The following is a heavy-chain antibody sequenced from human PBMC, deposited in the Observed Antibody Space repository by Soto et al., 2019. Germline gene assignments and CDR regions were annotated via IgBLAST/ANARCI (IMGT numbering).Heavy chain of an antibody. J-gene: IGHJ4*02. Sequence: QVQLQESGPGVVEPSDTLAVTCTVSGGSVRSYYWSWIRQPPGKGLEWIGYIYYSGSSTYNPSLTSRITRSVDTSTTQLSLKLSAVAAADTAVYYCASGRMTYDFWSGYYANSWGQGTLVTVSS. D-gene: IGHD3-3*01. CDR1: GGSVRSYY. V-gene: IGHV4-59*02. CDR2: IYYSGSS. CDR3: ASGRMTYDFWSGYYANS.